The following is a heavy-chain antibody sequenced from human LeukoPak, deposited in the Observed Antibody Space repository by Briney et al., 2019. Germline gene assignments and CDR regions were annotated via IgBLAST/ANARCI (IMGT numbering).Heavy chain of an antibody. Sequence: GGSLRLSCAASRFNFSSYWMTWVRQAPGKGLEWVANIKEDGSEQHYVGSVKGRFTISRDNAKNSLYLQMNTLRGEDTAVYYCAVTIAVGYWGQGTLVTVSS. CDR2: IKEDGSEQ. D-gene: IGHD6-19*01. V-gene: IGHV3-7*01. CDR3: AVTIAVGY. J-gene: IGHJ4*02. CDR1: RFNFSSYW.